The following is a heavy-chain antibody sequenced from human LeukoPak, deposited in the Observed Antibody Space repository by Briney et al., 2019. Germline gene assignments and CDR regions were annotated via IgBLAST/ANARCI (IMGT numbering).Heavy chain of an antibody. V-gene: IGHV4-34*01. CDR3: ARGRTTWGTSVLGY. D-gene: IGHD3-16*01. CDR2: INHSGGT. Sequence: SATLSLTCAVYGGSFSGFYWTWVRQPPGKGLEWIGEINHSGGTNYSTSLRSRVTISADTSKNQFSLNLTSVTAADTAVYYCARGRTTWGTSVLGYWGQGTLVTVSS. CDR1: GGSFSGFY. J-gene: IGHJ4*02.